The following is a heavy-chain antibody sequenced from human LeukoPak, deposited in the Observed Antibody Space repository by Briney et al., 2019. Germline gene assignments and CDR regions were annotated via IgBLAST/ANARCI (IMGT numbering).Heavy chain of an antibody. D-gene: IGHD6-19*01. V-gene: IGHV3-74*03. CDR2: INERGTDS. Sequence: GGSLRLSCTASGFTFSGHWIHWVRQPPGMGLVWVSRINERGTDSMYAESVKGRFTISRDNAKNTVYLQMNSLRAEDTAVYYCAINGFSSGWYEPYYFDNWGQGTLVTVSS. CDR1: GFTFSGHW. J-gene: IGHJ4*02. CDR3: AINGFSSGWYEPYYFDN.